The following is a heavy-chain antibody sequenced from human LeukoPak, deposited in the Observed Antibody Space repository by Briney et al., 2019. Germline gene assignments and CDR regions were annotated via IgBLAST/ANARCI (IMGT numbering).Heavy chain of an antibody. CDR1: GGSLRSYN. V-gene: IGHV4-59*01. CDR2: IYYGGST. Sequence: SETLSLTCTVSGGSLRSYNYNWIRQPPGKGLEWIGNIYYGGSTNYKPSLKSRVTISIDKSKSQFSLKLSSVTAADTAMYYCARLAAAGPYNWFDPWGQGTLVTVSS. CDR3: ARLAAAGPYNWFDP. J-gene: IGHJ5*02. D-gene: IGHD6-13*01.